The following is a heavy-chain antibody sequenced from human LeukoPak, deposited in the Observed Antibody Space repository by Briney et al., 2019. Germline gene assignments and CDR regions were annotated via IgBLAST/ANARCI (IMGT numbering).Heavy chain of an antibody. CDR2: IFYSGGT. Sequence: SETLSLTCTVSGDSISGHWWSWIRQPPGKGLQWIGDIFYSGGTNYNPSLKSRLTMSLDTSKNQFSLKLSSVTAADTAMYYCARRNTGDASIDFWGQGSLVSASS. CDR1: GDSISGHW. D-gene: IGHD2-21*02. CDR3: ARRNTGDASIDF. J-gene: IGHJ4*02. V-gene: IGHV4-59*08.